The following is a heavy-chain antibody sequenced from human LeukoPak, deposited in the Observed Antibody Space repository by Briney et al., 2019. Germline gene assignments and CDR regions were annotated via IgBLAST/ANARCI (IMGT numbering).Heavy chain of an antibody. J-gene: IGHJ4*02. Sequence: ETLSLTCTVSGDPITTAAYFWTWVRQAPGKGLEWVSAISGSGGSTYYADSVKGRFTISRDNSKNTLYLQMNSLRAEDTAVYYCAKDRDSGSYQSYWGQGTLVTVSS. CDR2: ISGSGGST. V-gene: IGHV3-23*01. CDR1: GDPITTAAYF. CDR3: AKDRDSGSYQSY. D-gene: IGHD1-26*01.